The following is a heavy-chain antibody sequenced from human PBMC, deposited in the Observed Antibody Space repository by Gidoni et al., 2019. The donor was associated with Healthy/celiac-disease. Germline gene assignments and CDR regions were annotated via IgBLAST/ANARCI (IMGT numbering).Heavy chain of an antibody. CDR1: GFTFSSYG. CDR2: IWYDGSNK. J-gene: IGHJ3*02. Sequence: QVQLVESGGGVVQPGRSLRLSCAASGFTFSSYGMHWVRQAPGKGLEWVAVIWYDGSNKYYADSVKGRFTISRDNSKNTLYLQMNSLRAEDTAVYYCARGRQYSSSWYTDAFDIWGQGTMVTVSS. D-gene: IGHD6-13*01. V-gene: IGHV3-33*01. CDR3: ARGRQYSSSWYTDAFDI.